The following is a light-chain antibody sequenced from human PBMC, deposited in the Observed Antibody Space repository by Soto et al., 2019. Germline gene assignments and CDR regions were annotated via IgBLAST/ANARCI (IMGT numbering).Light chain of an antibody. J-gene: IGKJ2*01. V-gene: IGKV3-15*01. CDR1: QSVSSN. CDR2: DAS. Sequence: EIVMAQSPATLSVSPGERATLSCRTSQSVSSNYLAWYQQKPGQAPRLLISDASTRATGIPARFSGSGSGTEFTLTISSLQSEDFALYYCHQYNSWPPGTFGQGTKVDIK. CDR3: HQYNSWPPGT.